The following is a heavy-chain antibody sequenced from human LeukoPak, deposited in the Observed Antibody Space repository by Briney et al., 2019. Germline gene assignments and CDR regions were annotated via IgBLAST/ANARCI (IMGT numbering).Heavy chain of an antibody. D-gene: IGHD3-3*01. CDR2: INHSGST. CDR1: GGSFSGYY. CDR3: ARGRGYVLRFLEWLCYFDY. Sequence: SETLSLTCAVYGGSFSGYYWSWIRQPPGKGLEWIGEINHSGSTNYNPSLKSRVTISVDTSKNQFPLKLSSVTAADTAVYYCARGRGYVLRFLEWLCYFDYWGQGTLVTVSS. J-gene: IGHJ4*02. V-gene: IGHV4-34*01.